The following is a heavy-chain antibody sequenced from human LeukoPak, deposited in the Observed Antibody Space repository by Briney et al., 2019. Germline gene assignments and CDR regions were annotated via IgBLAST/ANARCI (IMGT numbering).Heavy chain of an antibody. Sequence: PGGSLRLSCAASGFTFSSYWMHWVRQAPGKGLVWVSRINSDGSSTSYADSVKGRFTISRDNAKNTLYLQMSSLRAEDTAVYYCARVEEGGFWSGYSFYYGMDVWGQGTTVTVSS. V-gene: IGHV3-74*01. CDR2: INSDGSST. J-gene: IGHJ6*02. D-gene: IGHD3-3*01. CDR3: ARVEEGGFWSGYSFYYGMDV. CDR1: GFTFSSYW.